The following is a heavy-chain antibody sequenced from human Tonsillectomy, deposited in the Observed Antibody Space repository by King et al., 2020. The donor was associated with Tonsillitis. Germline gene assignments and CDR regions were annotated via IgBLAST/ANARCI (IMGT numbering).Heavy chain of an antibody. CDR1: GFTFSSYG. V-gene: IGHV3-30*18. CDR2: ISYDGSNK. J-gene: IGHJ3*02. D-gene: IGHD1-20*01. Sequence: VQLVESGGGVVQPGRSLRLSCAASGFTFSSYGMHWVHQAPGKGLEWVAVISYDGSNKYYADSVKGRFTISRDNSKNTLYLQMNSLRAEDTAVYYCANINWNDLPDAFDIWGQGTMVTVSS. CDR3: ANINWNDLPDAFDI.